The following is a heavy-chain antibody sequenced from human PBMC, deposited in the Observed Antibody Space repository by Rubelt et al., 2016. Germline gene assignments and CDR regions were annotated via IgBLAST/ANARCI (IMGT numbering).Heavy chain of an antibody. CDR2: IYYIGST. J-gene: IGHJ4*02. D-gene: IGHD4-17*01. Sequence: QVQLQESGPGLVLVKPSETLSLTCSVSGGSINSYYWSWIRQPPGKGLEWIGSIYYIGSTNYNPSLKSRVTISVDTSKNKFSLRLSSVTAADTAVYYCAAISTVTSELDYWGQGTLVTVSS. V-gene: IGHV4-59*05. CDR1: GGSINSYY. CDR3: AAISTVTSELDY.